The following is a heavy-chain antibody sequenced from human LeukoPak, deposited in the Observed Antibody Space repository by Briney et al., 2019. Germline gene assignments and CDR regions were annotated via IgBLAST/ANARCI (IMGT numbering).Heavy chain of an antibody. V-gene: IGHV4-4*07. CDR1: GGSISSYY. Sequence: PSETLSLTCTVSGGSISSYYWSWIRQPAGKGLEWIGRIYTSGSTNYNPSLKSRVTMSVDTSKNQFSLKLSSVSAADTAVYYCARQVMVAVAGHTSFDYWGRGTLVTVSS. CDR2: IYTSGST. J-gene: IGHJ4*02. CDR3: ARQVMVAVAGHTSFDY. D-gene: IGHD6-19*01.